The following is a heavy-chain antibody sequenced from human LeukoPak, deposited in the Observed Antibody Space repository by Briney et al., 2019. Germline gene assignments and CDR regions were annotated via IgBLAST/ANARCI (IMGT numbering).Heavy chain of an antibody. D-gene: IGHD4-11*01. CDR1: GYTFTGYY. Sequence: ASVKVSCKASGYTFTGYYIHWVRQAPGQGLEWMGRINPNSGGTSSAEKFQDRVTMTRDTSITTAYMELSRLTSDDTAVYYCARDHFAGTYSNHYWGQGTLVTVSS. V-gene: IGHV1-2*06. CDR3: ARDHFAGTYSNHY. J-gene: IGHJ4*02. CDR2: INPNSGGT.